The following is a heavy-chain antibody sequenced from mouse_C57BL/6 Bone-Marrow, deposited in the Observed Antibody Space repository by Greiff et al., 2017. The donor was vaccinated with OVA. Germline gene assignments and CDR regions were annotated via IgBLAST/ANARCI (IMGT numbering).Heavy chain of an antibody. CDR1: GFNIKDDY. D-gene: IGHD4-1*02. V-gene: IGHV14-4*01. CDR3: TNFYFDY. CDR2: IDPENGDT. Sequence: EVQLKESGAELVRPGASVKLSCTASGFNIKDDYMHWVKQRPEQGLEWIGWIDPENGDTEYASKFQGKATITADTSSNTAYLQLSSLTSEDTAVYYCTNFYFDYWGQGTTLTVSS. J-gene: IGHJ2*01.